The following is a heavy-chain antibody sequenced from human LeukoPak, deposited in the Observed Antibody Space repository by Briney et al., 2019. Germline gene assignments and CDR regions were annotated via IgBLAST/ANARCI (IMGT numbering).Heavy chain of an antibody. CDR1: GFTFGDYA. D-gene: IGHD3-16*02. V-gene: IGHV3-49*04. CDR2: IRSKVYGGTP. Sequence: GGSLRLSCTASGFTFGDYAMTWVRQAPGKGLEWVGFIRSKVYGGTPEYAASVKGRFTISRDGSKNTLYLQVDSLKTEDTTVYYCTKFFLGRRDYVWESYRYLAFDIWGHGTMVTVSS. J-gene: IGHJ3*02. CDR3: TKFFLGRRDYVWESYRYLAFDI.